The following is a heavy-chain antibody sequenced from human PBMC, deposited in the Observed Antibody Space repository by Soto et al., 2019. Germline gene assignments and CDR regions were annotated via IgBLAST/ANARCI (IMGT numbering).Heavy chain of an antibody. CDR1: GGSISSHY. Sequence: SETLSLTCTVSGGSISSHYWSWIRQPPGKGLEWIGYIYDSGSTNNNPSLKSRVTTSVDTSKNQFSLKLSSVTAADTAVYYCARTRYLRHSSSWFGFDYWGQGTLVTVSS. J-gene: IGHJ4*02. CDR2: IYDSGST. CDR3: ARTRYLRHSSSWFGFDY. V-gene: IGHV4-59*11. D-gene: IGHD6-13*01.